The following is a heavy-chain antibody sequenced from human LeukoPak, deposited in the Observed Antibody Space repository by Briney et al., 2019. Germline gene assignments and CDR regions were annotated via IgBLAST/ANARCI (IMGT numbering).Heavy chain of an antibody. V-gene: IGHV3-7*01. CDR1: GFTFSIYW. D-gene: IGHD6-19*01. J-gene: IGHJ4*02. CDR2: IKQDVSEK. CDR3: ARRYIELAGFFDY. Sequence: GGSLRLSCAASGFTFSIYWMSWVRQAPGKGLEWVANIKQDVSEKYYVDSVKGRFTISRDNAKNSLYLQMNSLRAEDTAVYYCARRYIELAGFFDYWGQGTLVTVSS.